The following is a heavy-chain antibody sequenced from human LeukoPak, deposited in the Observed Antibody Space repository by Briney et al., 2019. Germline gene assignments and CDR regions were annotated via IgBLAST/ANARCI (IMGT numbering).Heavy chain of an antibody. V-gene: IGHV1-69*13. CDR2: IIPIFGTA. J-gene: IGHJ3*02. Sequence: SVKVSCKASGGTFSSYAISWVRQAPGQGLEWMGGIIPIFGTANYAQKFQGRVTITADESTSTAYMELSSLRSEDTAVYYCARDLRFLEWAFDIWGQGTMVTVSS. CDR3: ARDLRFLEWAFDI. D-gene: IGHD3-3*01. CDR1: GGTFSSYA.